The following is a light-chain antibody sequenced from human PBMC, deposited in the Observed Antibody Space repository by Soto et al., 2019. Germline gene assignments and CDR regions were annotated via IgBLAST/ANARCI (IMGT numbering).Light chain of an antibody. CDR2: SNN. Sequence: QSVLAQPPSESGTPGQRVTISCSGRSANVGNNYVCWYQQLPGAAPKLLIYSNNQRPSGVPDRFSGSKSGTSASLAISGLRSEDEGDYYCLSWDDSLSGLVFGTGTKLTVL. J-gene: IGLJ1*01. CDR1: SANVGNNY. CDR3: LSWDDSLSGLV. V-gene: IGLV1-47*02.